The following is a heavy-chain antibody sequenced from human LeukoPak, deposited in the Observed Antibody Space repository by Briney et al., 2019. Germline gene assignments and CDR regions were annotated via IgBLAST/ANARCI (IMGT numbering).Heavy chain of an antibody. CDR2: IYYSGST. CDR3: AREGETGAFDI. D-gene: IGHD3-16*01. J-gene: IGHJ3*02. CDR1: GGSISSSSYY. Sequence: PSETLSLTCTVSGGSISSSSYYWGWIRQPPGKGLEWIGSIYYSGSTYYNPSLKSRVTISVDTSKNQFSLKLSSVTAADTALYYCAREGETGAFDIWGQGTMVTVSS. V-gene: IGHV4-39*07.